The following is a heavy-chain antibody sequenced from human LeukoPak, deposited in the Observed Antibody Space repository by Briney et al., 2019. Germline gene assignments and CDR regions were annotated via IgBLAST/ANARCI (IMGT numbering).Heavy chain of an antibody. CDR3: ARVPSRATTVGGYYFDY. J-gene: IGHJ4*02. CDR2: IIPIFGTA. V-gene: IGHV1-69*13. CDR1: GGTFSSYA. D-gene: IGHD4-23*01. Sequence: SVKVSCRASGGTFSSYAISWVRQAPGQGLEWMGGIIPIFGTANYAQKFQGRVTITADESTSTAYMELSRLRSEDTAVYYCARVPSRATTVGGYYFDYWGQGTLVTVSS.